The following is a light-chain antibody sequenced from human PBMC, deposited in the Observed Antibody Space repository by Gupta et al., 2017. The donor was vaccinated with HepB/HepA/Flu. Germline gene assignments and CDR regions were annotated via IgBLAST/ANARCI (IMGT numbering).Light chain of an antibody. Sequence: SSELTQDPAVSVALGQTVRITCQGDSLRSYYASWYQQKPGQAPVLVIYGKNNRPSGIPDRFSGSRSGNTASLTITGAQAEDEADYYCNSRDSSGNHLVFGGGTKL. V-gene: IGLV3-19*01. CDR1: SLRSYY. CDR2: GKN. CDR3: NSRDSSGNHLV. J-gene: IGLJ2*01.